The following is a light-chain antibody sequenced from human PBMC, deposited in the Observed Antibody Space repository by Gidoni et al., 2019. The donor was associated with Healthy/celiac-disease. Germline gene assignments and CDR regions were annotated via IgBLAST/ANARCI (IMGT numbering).Light chain of an antibody. J-gene: IGKJ2*01. CDR1: PSVSSN. CDR2: GPS. Sequence: EIVMTQSTATRSVSPGERDTLSCRASPSVSSNLAWYQQKPGQAPRLLSYGPSTRATGIPARFRGCRSGTEFTLTISTLQSEAFAVYHCQQYNNWPPRYTFGQXTKLEIK. CDR3: QQYNNWPPRYT. V-gene: IGKV3D-15*01.